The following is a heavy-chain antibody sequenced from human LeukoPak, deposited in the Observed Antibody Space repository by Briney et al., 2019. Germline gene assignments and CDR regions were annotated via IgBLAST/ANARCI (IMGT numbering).Heavy chain of an antibody. CDR1: GYTFTSYA. Sequence: ASVTVSCKASGYTFTSYAMNWVRQAPGQGLEWMGWISAYNGNTNYAQKLQGRVTMTTDTSTSTAYMELRSLRSDDTAVYYCARGSGVYYYDSSGHRYWGQGTLVTVSS. CDR2: ISAYNGNT. J-gene: IGHJ4*02. D-gene: IGHD3-22*01. CDR3: ARGSGVYYYDSSGHRY. V-gene: IGHV1-18*01.